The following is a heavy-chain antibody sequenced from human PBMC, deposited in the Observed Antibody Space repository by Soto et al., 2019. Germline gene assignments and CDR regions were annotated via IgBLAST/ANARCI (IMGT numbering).Heavy chain of an antibody. J-gene: IGHJ6*02. D-gene: IGHD2-2*01. V-gene: IGHV1-46*01. CDR2: INPSGGST. CDR3: AREEVPAATDRYYGMDV. Sequence: ASVKVSCKASGYTFTSYYMHWVRQAPGQGLEWMGIINPSGGSTSYAQKFQGRVTMTRDTSTSTVYMELSSLRSEDTAVYYCAREEVPAATDRYYGMDVWGQGTTVTVSS. CDR1: GYTFTSYY.